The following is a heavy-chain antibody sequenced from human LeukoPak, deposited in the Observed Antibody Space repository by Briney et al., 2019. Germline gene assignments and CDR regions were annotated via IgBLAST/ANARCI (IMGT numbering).Heavy chain of an antibody. CDR3: AKSIADYYGMDV. CDR2: ISYDGSNK. CDR1: GFTFSSYS. J-gene: IGHJ6*02. V-gene: IGHV3-30*18. Sequence: PGGSLRLSCAASGFTFSSYSMNRVRQAPGKGLEGVAVISYDGSNKYYADSVKGRFTISRDNSKNTLYLQMNSLRAEDTAVYYCAKSIADYYGMDVWGQGTTVTVSS. D-gene: IGHD6-6*01.